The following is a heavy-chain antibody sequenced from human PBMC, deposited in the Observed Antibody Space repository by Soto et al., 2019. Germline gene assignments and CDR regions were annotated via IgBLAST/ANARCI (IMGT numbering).Heavy chain of an antibody. J-gene: IGHJ4*02. CDR3: AQDVDYGVGAGDF. CDR2: IGGSGGST. V-gene: IGHV3-23*01. D-gene: IGHD3-16*01. CDR1: GFTFSSYA. Sequence: EVQLLESGGGLVQPGGSLRLSCAASGFTFSSYAMSWVRQAPGKGLEWVSTIGGSGGSTYYADSVKGRFTISRDNSKNTLYLQMNSLRDEDTAVYYCAQDVDYGVGAGDFWGQGTLVTVSS.